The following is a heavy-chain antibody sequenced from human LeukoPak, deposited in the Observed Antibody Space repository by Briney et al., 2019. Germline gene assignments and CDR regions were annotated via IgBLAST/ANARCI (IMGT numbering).Heavy chain of an antibody. V-gene: IGHV4-34*01. CDR2: INHSGST. Sequence: PSETLSLTCTVSGGSISSYYWSWIRQPPGKGLEWIGEINHSGSTNYNPSLKSRVTISVGTSKNQFSLKLSSVTAADTAVYYCARGPVTTGTLDYWGQGTLVTVSS. D-gene: IGHD4-17*01. CDR1: GGSISSYY. J-gene: IGHJ4*02. CDR3: ARGPVTTGTLDY.